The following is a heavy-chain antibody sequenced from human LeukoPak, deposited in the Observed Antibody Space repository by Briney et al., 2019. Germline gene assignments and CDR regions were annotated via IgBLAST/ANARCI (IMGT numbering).Heavy chain of an antibody. D-gene: IGHD6-13*01. V-gene: IGHV4-34*01. Sequence: PSETLSLTCSVSGGSFSGYYWSWIRQPPGKGLEWIGEINHSGSTNYNPSLKSRVTISVDTSKNQFSLKLSSVTAADTAVYYCARRDSSWPHYYYYMDVWGKGTTVTVSS. CDR2: INHSGST. CDR1: GGSFSGYY. J-gene: IGHJ6*03. CDR3: ARRDSSWPHYYYYMDV.